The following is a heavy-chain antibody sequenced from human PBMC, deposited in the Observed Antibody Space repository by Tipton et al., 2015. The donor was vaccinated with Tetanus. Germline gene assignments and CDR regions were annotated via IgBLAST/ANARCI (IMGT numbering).Heavy chain of an antibody. Sequence: SGFTFSSYGIHWVRQAPGKGLEWLAVSWYDGTDKYYADSVKGRFTISRDNSKNTLYLQMNSLRAEDTALYYCAREVDCSGGSCFSGDFDTWGQGTQVTVSS. V-gene: IGHV3-33*01. D-gene: IGHD2-15*01. CDR1: GFTFSSYG. CDR2: SWYDGTDK. J-gene: IGHJ4*02. CDR3: AREVDCSGGSCFSGDFDT.